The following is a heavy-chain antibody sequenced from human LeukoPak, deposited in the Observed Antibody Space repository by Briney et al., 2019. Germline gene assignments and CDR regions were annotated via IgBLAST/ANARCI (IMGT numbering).Heavy chain of an antibody. D-gene: IGHD3-3*01. CDR1: GFAFSSHA. Sequence: GGSLRLSCAASGFAFSSHAMTWVRQAPGKGLEWVSSISGSAEKTYYADSVKGRFTISRDSSQKILNLQMNNVRVKDTAIYYCARGSTYDFWSGDALDVWGQGTMVTVAS. CDR2: ISGSAEKT. CDR3: ARGSTYDFWSGDALDV. J-gene: IGHJ3*01. V-gene: IGHV3-23*01.